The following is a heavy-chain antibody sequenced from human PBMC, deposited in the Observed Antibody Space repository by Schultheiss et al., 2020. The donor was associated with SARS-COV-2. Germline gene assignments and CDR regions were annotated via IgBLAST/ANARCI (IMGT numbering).Heavy chain of an antibody. CDR2: IIPIFGTA. D-gene: IGHD3-10*01. Sequence: SVKVSCKASGGTFSSYAISWVRQAPGQGLEWMGGIIPIFGTANYAQKFQGRVTITADESTSTVYMELSSLRSDDTAVYYCARERGNYYYYGMDVWGQGTTVTVSS. V-gene: IGHV1-69*13. J-gene: IGHJ6*02. CDR1: GGTFSSYA. CDR3: ARERGNYYYYGMDV.